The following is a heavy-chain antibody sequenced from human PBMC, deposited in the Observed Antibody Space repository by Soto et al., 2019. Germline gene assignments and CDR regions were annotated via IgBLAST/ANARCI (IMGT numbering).Heavy chain of an antibody. CDR2: IRSKANSYAT. CDR3: TRLSYGWPVNV. D-gene: IGHD5-18*01. Sequence: EVQLVESGGGLVQPGGSLKLSCAASGFTFSGSAMHWVRQASGKGLEWVGRIRSKANSYATAYAASVKGRFTISRDDSKTTAYLQMNSLKTEDTAVYYCTRLSYGWPVNVWGQGTTVTVSS. V-gene: IGHV3-73*01. CDR1: GFTFSGSA. J-gene: IGHJ6*02.